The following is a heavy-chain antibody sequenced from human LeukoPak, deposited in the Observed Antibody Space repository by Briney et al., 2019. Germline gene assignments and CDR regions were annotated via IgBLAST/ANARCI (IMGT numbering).Heavy chain of an antibody. CDR1: PLTFSRYA. CDR2: SWSVGSNE. D-gene: IGHD3-22*01. J-gene: IGHJ4*02. V-gene: IGHV3-33*01. Sequence: PGGSLRLSCAASPLTFSRYAMHWVRQPPGKGLEWVAESWSVGSNENYADSVKGRFIISRDNSKNTLYLEMNSLRAEDTAVYYCARDIGYYYDGSGYDDWGQGTLVIVSP. CDR3: ARDIGYYYDGSGYDD.